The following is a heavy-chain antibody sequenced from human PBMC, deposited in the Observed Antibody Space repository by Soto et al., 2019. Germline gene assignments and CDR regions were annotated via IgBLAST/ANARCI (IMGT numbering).Heavy chain of an antibody. D-gene: IGHD2-2*02. Sequence: GGSLRLSCAASGFTFSSYAMNWLRQAPGKGLEWASTISGSGGSTYYAHTSTYYADSVKGRFTISRDNSKNTLYLQMNSLRAEDTAVYYCAKVGGTSHPPIPVDYWGQGTLVTVSS. V-gene: IGHV3-23*01. J-gene: IGHJ4*02. CDR2: ISGSGGSTYYAHTST. CDR3: AKVGGTSHPPIPVDY. CDR1: GFTFSSYA.